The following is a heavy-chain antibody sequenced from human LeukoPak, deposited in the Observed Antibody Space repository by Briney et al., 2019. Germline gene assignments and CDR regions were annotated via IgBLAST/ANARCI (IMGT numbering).Heavy chain of an antibody. CDR2: ISSSSSYI. CDR1: GFTFSSYS. D-gene: IGHD4-17*01. J-gene: IGHJ4*02. V-gene: IGHV3-21*01. CDR3: ARGNNDDGDFHYFDY. Sequence: GGSLRLSCAASGFTFSSYSMTWVRQAPVKGLEWVSSISSSSSYIYYADSVKGRFTISRDNTKNSLYLQMNSLRAEDTAVYYCARGNNDDGDFHYFDYWGQGTLVTVSS.